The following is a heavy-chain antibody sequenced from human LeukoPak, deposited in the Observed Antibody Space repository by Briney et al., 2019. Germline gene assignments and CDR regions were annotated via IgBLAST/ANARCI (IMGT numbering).Heavy chain of an antibody. V-gene: IGHV1-8*01. CDR3: ARTRPFITIFGVVIIQYGMDV. CDR2: MNPDSGNT. Sequence: ASVKVSCKASGYTFTSYDINWVRQATGQGLEWMGWMNPDSGNTGYAQKFQGRVTMTRNTSISTAYMELSSLRSEDTAVYYCARTRPFITIFGVVIIQYGMDVWGQGATVTVSS. CDR1: GYTFTSYD. J-gene: IGHJ6*02. D-gene: IGHD3-3*01.